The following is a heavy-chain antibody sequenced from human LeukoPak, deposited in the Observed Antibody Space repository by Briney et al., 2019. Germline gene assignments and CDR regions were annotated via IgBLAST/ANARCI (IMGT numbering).Heavy chain of an antibody. Sequence: GGSLRLSSSASGLTLSTYSINSGRQAPGKGLEWVSYISYSSSTMYYADSVKGRFTISRDNAKNSPYLQMNSRRVEGTAVCYCARAVAGIDYWGQGTLVSVSS. D-gene: IGHD6-19*01. V-gene: IGHV3-48*01. CDR1: GLTLSTYS. CDR3: ARAVAGIDY. J-gene: IGHJ4*02. CDR2: ISYSSSTM.